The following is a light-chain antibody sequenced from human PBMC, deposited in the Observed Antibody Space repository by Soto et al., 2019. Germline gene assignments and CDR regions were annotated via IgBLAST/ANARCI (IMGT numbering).Light chain of an antibody. Sequence: DIQMTQSPSSLSASVGDRVTITCRASQNIRSYLNWYQQKPGKAPQLLIYATSSWQTGVPSRFSASGSGTDFSLVISDLQPEDSATYYCQQGYSSRWTSGRGTKVEI. CDR2: ATS. V-gene: IGKV1-39*01. CDR3: QQGYSSRWT. CDR1: QNIRSY. J-gene: IGKJ1*01.